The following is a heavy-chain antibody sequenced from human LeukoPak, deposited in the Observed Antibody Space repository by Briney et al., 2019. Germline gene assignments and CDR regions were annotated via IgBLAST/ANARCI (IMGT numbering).Heavy chain of an antibody. V-gene: IGHV3-23*01. Sequence: GGSLRLSCAASGFTFSNYAMSWVRQAPGKGLEWVSGISESGDHKNHADSVKGRFTISRDNSKSTLYLQMSSLRVEDTAVYYCAKNITNWGQGTLVTVSS. CDR2: ISESGDHK. CDR1: GFTFSNYA. CDR3: AKNITN. D-gene: IGHD1-14*01. J-gene: IGHJ4*02.